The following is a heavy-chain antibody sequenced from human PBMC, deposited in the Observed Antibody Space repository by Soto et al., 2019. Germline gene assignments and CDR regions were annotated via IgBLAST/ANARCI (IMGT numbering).Heavy chain of an antibody. CDR1: GGSISSGDYY. CDR3: ARDTKSSSWDNNWFDP. D-gene: IGHD6-13*01. V-gene: IGHV4-30-4*01. J-gene: IGHJ5*02. Sequence: PSETLSLTCTVSGGSISSGDYYWSWIRQPPGKGLEWIGYIYYSGSTYYNPSLKSRVTISVDTSKNQFSLKLSSVTAADTAVYYCARDTKSSSWDNNWFDPWGQGTLVTVSS. CDR2: IYYSGST.